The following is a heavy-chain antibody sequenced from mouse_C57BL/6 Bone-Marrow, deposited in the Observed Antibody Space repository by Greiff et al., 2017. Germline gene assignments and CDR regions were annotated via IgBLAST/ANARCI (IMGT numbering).Heavy chain of an antibody. D-gene: IGHD2-1*01. CDR1: GYTFTSYW. Sequence: QVQLQQPGAELVMPGASVKLSCKASGYTFTSYWMHWVKQRPGQGLEWIGEIDASDSYTNYNQKFKGKSTLTVDKSSSTAYMQLSSLTSEDSAVYYCAREGNFYFDYWGKGTTLTVSS. CDR3: AREGNFYFDY. V-gene: IGHV1-69*01. J-gene: IGHJ2*01. CDR2: IDASDSYT.